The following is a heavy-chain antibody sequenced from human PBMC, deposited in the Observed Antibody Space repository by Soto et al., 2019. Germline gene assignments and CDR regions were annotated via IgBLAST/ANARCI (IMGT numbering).Heavy chain of an antibody. CDR1: GFSFNACS. CDR2: ISSKSSYI. D-gene: IGHD6-13*01. Sequence: GGSLRLSCVASGFSFNACSLKWVRQAPGKGLELVSSISSKSSYIYYADSVKGRFTVSRDNAKNTVYLQLTSLRADDTAVYYCARQAAGTAFFDYWGQGTLVTVSS. CDR3: ARQAAGTAFFDY. V-gene: IGHV3-21*01. J-gene: IGHJ4*02.